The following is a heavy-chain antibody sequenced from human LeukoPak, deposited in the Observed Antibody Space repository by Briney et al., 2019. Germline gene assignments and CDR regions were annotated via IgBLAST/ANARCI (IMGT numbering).Heavy chain of an antibody. CDR1: GFTFSSYA. Sequence: PGGSLRLSCAASGFTFSSYAMSWVRQAPGKGLEWVSAISGSGGSTYYADSVKGRFTISRDDSKNTLYLQMNSLRAEDTAVYYCAKTPSKYCSSTSRYVDYWGQGTLVTVSS. J-gene: IGHJ4*02. CDR2: ISGSGGST. V-gene: IGHV3-23*01. CDR3: AKTPSKYCSSTSRYVDY. D-gene: IGHD2-2*01.